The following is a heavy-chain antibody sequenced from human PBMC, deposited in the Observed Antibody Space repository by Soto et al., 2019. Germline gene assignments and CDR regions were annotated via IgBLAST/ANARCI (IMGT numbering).Heavy chain of an antibody. CDR3: AHRIPSPGTFDY. D-gene: IGHD1-1*01. J-gene: IGHJ4*02. Sequence: QITLKESGPTLVKPTQTLTLTCTFSGFSLNTPGVGVGWVRQPPGKALEWLALIYWDDDKLHSPSLKSRLTITKDTSKDPVVLTMTHMDPVDTATYYCAHRIPSPGTFDYWGQGTLVTVSS. CDR1: GFSLNTPGVG. CDR2: IYWDDDK. V-gene: IGHV2-5*02.